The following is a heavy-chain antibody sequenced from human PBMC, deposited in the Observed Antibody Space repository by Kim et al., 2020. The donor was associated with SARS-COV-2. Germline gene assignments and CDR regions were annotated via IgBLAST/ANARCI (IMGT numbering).Heavy chain of an antibody. CDR2: ET. J-gene: IGHJ4*02. CDR3: ATTYSSSWYF. D-gene: IGHD6-13*01. Sequence: ETIYAQKCQGRVTMTEDTSTDTAYMELSSLRSEDTAVYYCATTYSSSWYFWGQGTLVTVSS. V-gene: IGHV1-24*01.